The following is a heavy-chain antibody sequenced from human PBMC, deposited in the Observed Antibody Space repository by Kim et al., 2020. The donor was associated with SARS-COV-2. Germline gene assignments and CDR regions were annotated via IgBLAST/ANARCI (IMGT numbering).Heavy chain of an antibody. Sequence: GGSLRLSCAASGFTFSDYAMSWVRQAPGKGLEWVSVVSNRADTTYYTDSVKGRFTISRDNSKNTLFLQMNSLRVEDTAIYYCAKEGCSGAICYMNFWG. D-gene: IGHD2-15*01. J-gene: IGHJ6*03. CDR1: GFTFSDYA. CDR3: AKEGCSGAICYMNF. V-gene: IGHV3-23*01. CDR2: VSNRADTT.